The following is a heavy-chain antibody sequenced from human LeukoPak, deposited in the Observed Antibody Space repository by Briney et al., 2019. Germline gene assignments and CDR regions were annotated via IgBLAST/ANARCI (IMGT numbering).Heavy chain of an antibody. D-gene: IGHD4-17*01. J-gene: IGHJ4*02. CDR3: AKAPFTMTTVTTGFSY. CDR1: GFTLSTYS. Sequence: GGSLRLSCAASGFTLSTYSMNWVRQAPAKGLEWVSSISSSGNYIYYADSVKGRFTISRDNAQNSLYLQMDSLRAEDTAVYYCAKAPFTMTTVTTGFSYWGQGTLVTVSS. CDR2: ISSSGNYI. V-gene: IGHV3-21*01.